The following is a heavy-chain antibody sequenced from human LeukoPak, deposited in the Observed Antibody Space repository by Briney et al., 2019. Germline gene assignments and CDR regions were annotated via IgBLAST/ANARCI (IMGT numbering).Heavy chain of an antibody. V-gene: IGHV3-23*01. Sequence: GGSLRLSCAASGFTFSSHAMSWVRQAPGKGLEWVSAISGSGGSTYYADSVKGRFTISRDNSKNTLYLQMNSLRAEDTAVYYCARKGGYSSGWYLDYWGQGTLVTVSS. J-gene: IGHJ4*02. CDR2: ISGSGGST. CDR3: ARKGGYSSGWYLDY. CDR1: GFTFSSHA. D-gene: IGHD6-19*01.